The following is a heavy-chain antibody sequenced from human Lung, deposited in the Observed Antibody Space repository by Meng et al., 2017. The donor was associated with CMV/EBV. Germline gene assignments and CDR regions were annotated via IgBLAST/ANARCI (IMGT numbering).Heavy chain of an antibody. CDR1: GFTFSSYS. D-gene: IGHD2-21*01. V-gene: IGHV3-21*01. J-gene: IGHJ6*01. Sequence: GESLKISCAASGFTFSSYSMNWVRQAPGKGLEWVSSISSSGTDIYYADSVKGRFTISRDNAQNSLYLQMNSLRAEDTAVYYCARDVSPRSSAYFAIYCFCALDVWGQGTTVTFSS. CDR3: ARDVSPRSSAYFAIYCFCALDV. CDR2: ISSSGTDI.